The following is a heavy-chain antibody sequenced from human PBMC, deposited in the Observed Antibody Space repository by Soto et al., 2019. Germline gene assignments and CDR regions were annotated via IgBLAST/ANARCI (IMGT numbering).Heavy chain of an antibody. CDR2: MNPNSGNT. J-gene: IGHJ6*02. D-gene: IGHD1-7*01. CDR1: GYTFTSYD. V-gene: IGHV1-8*01. CDR3: ASLTGTTRYYYGMDV. Sequence: ASVKVSCKASGYTFTSYDINWVRQATGQGLAWMGWMNPNSGNTGYAQKFQGRVTMTRNTSISTAYMELSSLRSEDTAVYYCASLTGTTRYYYGMDVWGQGTTVTVSS.